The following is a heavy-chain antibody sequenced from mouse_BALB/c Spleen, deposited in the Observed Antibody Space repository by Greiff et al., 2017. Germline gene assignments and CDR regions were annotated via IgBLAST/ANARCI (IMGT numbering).Heavy chain of an antibody. CDR3: ARAGIDY. CDR2: ISSGSSTI. D-gene: IGHD4-1*01. V-gene: IGHV5-17*02. Sequence: DVHLVESGGGLVQPGGSRKLSCAASGFTFSSFGMHWVRQAPEKGLEWVAYISSGSSTIYYADTVKGRFTISRDNPKNTLFLQMTSLRSEDTAMYYCARAGIDYWGQGTTLTVSS. J-gene: IGHJ2*01. CDR1: GFTFSSFG.